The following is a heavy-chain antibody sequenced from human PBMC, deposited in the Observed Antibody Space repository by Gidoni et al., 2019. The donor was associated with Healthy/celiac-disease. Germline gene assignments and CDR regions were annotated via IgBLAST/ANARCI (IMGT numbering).Heavy chain of an antibody. J-gene: IGHJ6*02. V-gene: IGHV3-21*01. CDR3: ARDDDFWSGYYLVYYYGMDV. CDR2: ISSSSSYI. CDR1: GFTFSSYS. D-gene: IGHD3-3*01. Sequence: EVQLVESGGGLGKPGGSLRLSCAASGFTFSSYSMNWVRQAPGKGLEWVSSISSSSSYIYYADSVKGRFTISRDNAKNSLYLQMNSLRAEDTAVYYCARDDDFWSGYYLVYYYGMDVWGQGTTVTVSS.